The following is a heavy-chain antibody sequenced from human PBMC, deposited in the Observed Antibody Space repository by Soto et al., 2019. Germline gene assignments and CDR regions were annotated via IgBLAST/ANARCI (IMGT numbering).Heavy chain of an antibody. CDR1: GFSLSTSGVG. D-gene: IGHD1-20*01. V-gene: IGHV2-5*01. CDR2: IYWNDDK. Sequence: SGPTLVNPTQTLTLTCTFSGFSLSTSGVGVGWIRQPPGKALEWLALIYWNDDKSYSPSLKSRLTITKDTSKNQVVLTMTNMDPVDTATNYGAHSGRKQLATYNWNDGFDPWGQGTLVTVSS. J-gene: IGHJ5*02. CDR3: AHSGRKQLATYNWNDGFDP.